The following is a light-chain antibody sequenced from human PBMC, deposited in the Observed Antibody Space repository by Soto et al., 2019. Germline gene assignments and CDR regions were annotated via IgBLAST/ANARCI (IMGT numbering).Light chain of an antibody. Sequence: EIVLTQSPCTLSLTPGERATLSCRVSQSVSSSYLAWYQQKPGQAPRLLIYGASSRATGIPDRFSGSGSGTDFTLTISRLEPEDFAVYYCQQYGSSSWTFAQGTKVDI. CDR2: GAS. CDR3: QQYGSSSWT. J-gene: IGKJ1*01. V-gene: IGKV3-20*01. CDR1: QSVSSSY.